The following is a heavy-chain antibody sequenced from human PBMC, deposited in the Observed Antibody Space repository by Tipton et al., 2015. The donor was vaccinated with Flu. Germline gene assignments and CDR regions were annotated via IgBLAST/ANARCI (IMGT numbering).Heavy chain of an antibody. D-gene: IGHD2-8*01. J-gene: IGHJ1*01. V-gene: IGHV4-59*01. Sequence: TLSLTCTVSGGSISSYYWSWIRQPPGKGLEWIGHRYYSGTTNYNPSPKSRVTISADTSKNQFSLKLNSVTAADTAVYYCARDKSEVPGVLSNWGRGTLVTVSS. CDR3: ARDKSEVPGVLSN. CDR2: RYYSGTT. CDR1: GGSISSYY.